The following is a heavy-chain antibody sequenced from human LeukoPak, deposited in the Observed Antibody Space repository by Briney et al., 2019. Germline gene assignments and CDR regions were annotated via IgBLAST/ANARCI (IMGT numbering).Heavy chain of an antibody. D-gene: IGHD6-19*01. CDR2: ISGSGGST. V-gene: IGHV3-23*01. CDR3: ARDRGDSSGWPIIDY. J-gene: IGHJ4*02. Sequence: PGGSLRLSCAASGFTFSSYAMSWVRQAPGKGLEWVSAISGSGGSTYYADSVKGRFTISRDNSKNTLYLQMNSLRAEDTAVYYCARDRGDSSGWPIIDYWGQGTLVTVSS. CDR1: GFTFSSYA.